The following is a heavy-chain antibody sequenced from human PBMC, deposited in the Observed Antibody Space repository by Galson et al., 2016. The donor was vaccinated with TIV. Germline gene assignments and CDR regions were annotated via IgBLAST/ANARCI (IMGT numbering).Heavy chain of an antibody. CDR2: IIRIFGTV. D-gene: IGHD1-26*01. CDR1: GDTLTSYA. CDR3: ARGCGSYSCYLDV. Sequence: SVKVSCKASGDTLTSYAVSWVRQAPGQGLEWMGEIIRIFGTVNYAQKFQGRVTITTDESTSAVYMELSSLRFEDTAVYYCARGCGSYSCYLDVWGKGTTVTVSS. V-gene: IGHV1-69*05. J-gene: IGHJ6*03.